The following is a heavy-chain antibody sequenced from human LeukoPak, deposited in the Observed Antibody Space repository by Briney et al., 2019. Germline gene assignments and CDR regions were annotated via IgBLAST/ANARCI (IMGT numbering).Heavy chain of an antibody. CDR3: ARCGYSDAWSCDH. D-gene: IGHD5-18*01. CDR1: GYTFTSYT. CDR2: INTGNGNT. J-gene: IGHJ5*02. V-gene: IGHV1-3*04. Sequence: ASVKVSCKASGYTFTSYTIHWVRQAPGQRLEWMGWINTGNGNTEYSQKFQGRVTVTTDTSASTAYMELSSLRSEHTAVYYCARCGYSDAWSCDHWGQGTLSPSPQ.